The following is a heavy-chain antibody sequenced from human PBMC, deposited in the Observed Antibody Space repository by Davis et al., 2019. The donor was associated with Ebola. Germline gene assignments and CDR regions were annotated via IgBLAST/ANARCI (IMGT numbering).Heavy chain of an antibody. CDR3: ARSYYDTLTGYSALAFDI. CDR2: MFHTGSA. J-gene: IGHJ3*02. V-gene: IGHV4-30-2*01. D-gene: IGHD3-9*01. CDR1: GGSVSSGYYS. Sequence: MPSETLSLTCTVSGGSVSSGYYSWSWVRQPPGKGLEWIGYMFHTGSAYYNPSLKSRVTMSVDRSKNQFSLKLNSVTAADTAVYYCARSYYDTLTGYSALAFDIWGQGTMVTVSS.